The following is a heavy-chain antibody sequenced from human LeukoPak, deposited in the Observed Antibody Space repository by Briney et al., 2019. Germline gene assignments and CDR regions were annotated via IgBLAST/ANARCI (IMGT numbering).Heavy chain of an antibody. Sequence: GGSLRLSCAASGFTVSGHPMTWVRQAPGKGLEWVANIKQDGSKKSYVDSVKGRFTISRDNAKNSLYLQMNSLRAEDTAIYYCTRVGYIDEGIDYWGQGTLVTVSS. CDR3: TRVGYIDEGIDY. CDR2: IKQDGSKK. CDR1: GFTVSGHP. D-gene: IGHD5-24*01. V-gene: IGHV3-7*04. J-gene: IGHJ4*02.